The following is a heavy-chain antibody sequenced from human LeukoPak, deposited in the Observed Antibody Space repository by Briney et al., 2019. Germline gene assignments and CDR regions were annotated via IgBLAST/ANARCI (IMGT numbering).Heavy chain of an antibody. V-gene: IGHV1-46*01. J-gene: IGHJ3*02. CDR3: ATHTAMALDAFDI. Sequence: ASVKVSCKASGYTFTSYYMHWMRQAPGQGLEWMGIINPSGGSTSYAQKFQGRVTMTRDTSTSTVYMELSSLRSEDTAVYYCATHTAMALDAFDIWGQGTMVTVSS. D-gene: IGHD5-18*01. CDR1: GYTFTSYY. CDR2: INPSGGST.